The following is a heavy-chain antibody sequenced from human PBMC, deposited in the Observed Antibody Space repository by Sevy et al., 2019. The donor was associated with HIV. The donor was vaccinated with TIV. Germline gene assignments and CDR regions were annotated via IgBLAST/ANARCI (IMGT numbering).Heavy chain of an antibody. V-gene: IGHV4-59*08. Sequence: SETLSLTCTVSGGSINSDHWNWIRQPPGTVLEWIGYVYYTGGTNYNPSLKNRVTISLDSTKNQSSLKLTSVTAADTAVYYCARRNDFDIWGQGTMVTVSS. CDR1: GGSINSDH. J-gene: IGHJ3*02. CDR2: VYYTGGT. CDR3: ARRNDFDI.